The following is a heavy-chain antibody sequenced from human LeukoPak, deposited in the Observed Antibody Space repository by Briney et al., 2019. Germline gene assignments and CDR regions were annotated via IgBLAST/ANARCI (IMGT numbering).Heavy chain of an antibody. Sequence: SVKVSFKASGYTFTSYAMYWVRQAPGQRLEWMGWINAGNGNTKYSQKFQGRVTITRDTSARTAYMQLSILRSEDTAVYYGANDFTTVSWFAPWGQGPLVTVSS. CDR3: ANDFTTVSWFAP. V-gene: IGHV1-3*01. D-gene: IGHD4-11*01. CDR2: INAGNGNT. J-gene: IGHJ5*02. CDR1: GYTFTSYA.